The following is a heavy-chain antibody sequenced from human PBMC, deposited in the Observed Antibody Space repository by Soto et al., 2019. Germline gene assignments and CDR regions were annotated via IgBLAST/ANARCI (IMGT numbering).Heavy chain of an antibody. CDR1: GFTFSNYA. Sequence: RSLRLSCVASGFTFSNYAMHWVRQAPGKGLGWVAVISSDGSEKYYLDSVRDRFTISRDNSKNTLYLQMNNLRPEDTAMYYCANSWTTLTTGFDFWGQGALVTVSS. J-gene: IGHJ4*02. V-gene: IGHV3-30*18. CDR3: ANSWTTLTTGFDF. D-gene: IGHD4-17*01. CDR2: ISSDGSEK.